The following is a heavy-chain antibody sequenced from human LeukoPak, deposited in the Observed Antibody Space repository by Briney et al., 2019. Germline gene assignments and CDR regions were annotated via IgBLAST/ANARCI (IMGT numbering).Heavy chain of an antibody. D-gene: IGHD1-26*01. CDR1: GFTFSSYA. CDR2: ISGSGGST. CDR3: ARDSKVGATNYMDV. J-gene: IGHJ6*03. Sequence: GGSLRLSCAASGFTFSSYAMSWVRQAPEKGLEWVSAISGSGGSTYYADSVKGRFTISRDNAKNSLYLQMNSLRAEDTAVYYCARDSKVGATNYMDVWGKGTTVTVSS. V-gene: IGHV3-23*01.